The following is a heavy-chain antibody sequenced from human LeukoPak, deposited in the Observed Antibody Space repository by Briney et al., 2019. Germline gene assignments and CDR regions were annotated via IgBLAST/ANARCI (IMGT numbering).Heavy chain of an antibody. Sequence: ASVKVSCKASGGTFSSYAISWVRQAPGQGLEWMGGIIPIFGTANYAQKFQGRVTITADESTSTAYMELSSLRSEDTAVYYCSLGYCSSTSCYGIHYYYYYGMDVWGQGTTVTVSS. J-gene: IGHJ6*02. V-gene: IGHV1-69*01. D-gene: IGHD2-2*01. CDR3: SLGYCSSTSCYGIHYYYYYGMDV. CDR1: GGTFSSYA. CDR2: IIPIFGTA.